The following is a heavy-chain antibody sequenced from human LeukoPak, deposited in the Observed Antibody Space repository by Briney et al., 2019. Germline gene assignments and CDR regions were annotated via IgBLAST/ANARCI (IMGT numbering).Heavy chain of an antibody. J-gene: IGHJ4*02. CDR2: INSDGSST. CDR1: GFTFTSYW. V-gene: IGHV3-74*01. D-gene: IGHD6-13*01. CDR3: AAGGSWYYNY. Sequence: GRSLRLSCAASGFTFTSYWMHWVRQAPGKGLVWVSRINSDGSSTSYADSVKGRFTISRDNAKNSLYLQMDSLRAEDTAVYYCAAGGSWYYNYWGQGTLVTVSS.